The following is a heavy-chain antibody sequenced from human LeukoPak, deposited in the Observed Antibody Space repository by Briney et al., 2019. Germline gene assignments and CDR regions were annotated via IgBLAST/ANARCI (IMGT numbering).Heavy chain of an antibody. Sequence: PSETLSLTCSVSGGSIDNHYWTWIRRPPGKGLEWIGHIHYSGSTTYNPSLKSRVTISVDTSKNQFSLKLSSVTPADTAAYYCARDLGYFGSGSYLGWFDPWGQGTLVTVSS. D-gene: IGHD3-10*01. V-gene: IGHV4-59*11. CDR2: IHYSGST. CDR3: ARDLGYFGSGSYLGWFDP. CDR1: GGSIDNHY. J-gene: IGHJ5*02.